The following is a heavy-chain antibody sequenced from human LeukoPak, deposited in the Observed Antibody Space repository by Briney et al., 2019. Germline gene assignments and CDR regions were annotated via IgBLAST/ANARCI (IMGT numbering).Heavy chain of an antibody. Sequence: PSETLSLTCTVSGGSISSYYWSWIRQPPGKGLEWVSSISSSSSYIYYADSVKGRFTISRDNAKNSLYLQMNSLRAEDTAVYYCARDYVRYSSGWYVYWGQGTLVTVSS. D-gene: IGHD6-19*01. CDR3: ARDYVRYSSGWYVY. CDR1: GGSISSYY. J-gene: IGHJ4*02. V-gene: IGHV3-21*01. CDR2: ISSSSSYI.